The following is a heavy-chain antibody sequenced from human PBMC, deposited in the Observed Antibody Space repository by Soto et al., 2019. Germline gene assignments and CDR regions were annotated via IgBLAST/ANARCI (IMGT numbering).Heavy chain of an antibody. CDR2: IYYSGST. D-gene: IGHD2-2*02. CDR3: ARGAKCSSTSCYTGYYYGMDV. CDR1: GGSISSYY. J-gene: IGHJ6*02. Sequence: SETLSLTCTVSGGSISSYYWSWIRQPPGKGLEWIGYIYYSGSTNYNPSLKSRVTISVDTSKNQFSLKLSSVTAADTAVYYCARGAKCSSTSCYTGYYYGMDVWGQGTTVTVSS. V-gene: IGHV4-59*01.